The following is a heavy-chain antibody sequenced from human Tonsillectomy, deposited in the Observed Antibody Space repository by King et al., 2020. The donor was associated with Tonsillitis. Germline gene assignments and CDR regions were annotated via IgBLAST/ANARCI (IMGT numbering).Heavy chain of an antibody. CDR3: ARYFGSYELDP. Sequence: VQLQQWGAGLLKPSETLSLTCAVYGGSFSGYYWSWIRQPPGKGLEWIGEINHSGITNYNPSLKSRVTLSVHTSKNQFSLKLGSVTAAETAVYYCARYFGSYELDPWGQGTLVTVSS. CDR1: GGSFSGYY. D-gene: IGHD2-21*01. CDR2: INHSGIT. J-gene: IGHJ5*02. V-gene: IGHV4-34*01.